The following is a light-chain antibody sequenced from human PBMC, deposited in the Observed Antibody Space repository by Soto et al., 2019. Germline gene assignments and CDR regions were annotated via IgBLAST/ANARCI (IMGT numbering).Light chain of an antibody. V-gene: IGLV2-14*01. CDR3: SLYTSSSTYV. J-gene: IGLJ1*01. CDR1: SSDVGAYNY. Sequence: QSALTQPASVSGSPGQSITISCTGTSSDVGAYNYVPWYQQHPGKAPKLMIYEVSNRPSEVSNRFSGSKSGNTASLTISGLQAGDEADYYCSLYTSSSTYVFGTGTKVTVL. CDR2: EVS.